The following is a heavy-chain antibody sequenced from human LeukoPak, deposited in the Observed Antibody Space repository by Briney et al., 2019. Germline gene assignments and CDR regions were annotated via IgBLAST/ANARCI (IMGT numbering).Heavy chain of an antibody. CDR3: ARVRHSSGSRLDY. V-gene: IGHV1-8*03. D-gene: IGHD3-22*01. CDR2: MSPNSGNT. CDR1: GYTFTSYD. J-gene: IGHJ4*02. Sequence: ASVKVSCKASGYTFTSYDINWVRQATGQGLEWMGWMSPNSGNTGYAQKFQGRVTITRNTSISTAYMELSSLRSEDTAVYYCARVRHSSGSRLDYWGQGTLVTVSS.